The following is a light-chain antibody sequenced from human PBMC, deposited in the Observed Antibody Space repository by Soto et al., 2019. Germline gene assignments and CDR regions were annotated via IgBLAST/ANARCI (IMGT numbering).Light chain of an antibody. V-gene: IGKV1-5*01. J-gene: IGKJ2*02. Sequence: DIQMTQSPSTLSASVGDRVTITCRASQSISSWLAWYQQTPRKAPKLLIYDASSLEGGVPSRFSGSGSGTEFTLTISSLKPDDFATYYCQQYNSSPGTFGQGTKLEIK. CDR2: DAS. CDR3: QQYNSSPGT. CDR1: QSISSW.